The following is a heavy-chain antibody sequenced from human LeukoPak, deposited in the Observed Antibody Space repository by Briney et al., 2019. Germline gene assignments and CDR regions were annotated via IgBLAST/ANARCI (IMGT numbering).Heavy chain of an antibody. D-gene: IGHD3-10*01. CDR3: ARQGMVRGVGY. J-gene: IGHJ4*02. CDR2: IYYSGST. Sequence: SETLSLTCTVSGGSISSSSYYWGWIRQPPGKGLEWIGSIYYSGSTYYNPSLKSRVTISVDTSKNQFSLKLSSVTAADTAVYYCARQGMVRGVGYWGQGTLVTVSS. V-gene: IGHV4-39*01. CDR1: GGSISSSSYY.